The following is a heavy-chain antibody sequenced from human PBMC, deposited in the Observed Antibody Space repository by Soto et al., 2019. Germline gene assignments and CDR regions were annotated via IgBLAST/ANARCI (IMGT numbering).Heavy chain of an antibody. J-gene: IGHJ6*02. CDR1: GYTFTSYD. D-gene: IGHD2-21*02. CDR2: MNPNSGNT. Sequence: ASVKVSCKASGYTFTSYDINWVRQATGQGLEWMGWMNPNSGNTGYAQKFQGRVTMTRNTSISTAYMELSSLRSEDTAVYYCARRTGLQLFRYYYHYYGMDVWGQGTTVTVSS. V-gene: IGHV1-8*01. CDR3: ARRTGLQLFRYYYHYYGMDV.